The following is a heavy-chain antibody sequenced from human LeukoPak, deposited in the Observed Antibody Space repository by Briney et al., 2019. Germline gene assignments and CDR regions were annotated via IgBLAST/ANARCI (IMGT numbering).Heavy chain of an antibody. J-gene: IGHJ4*02. CDR2: VYNTGST. D-gene: IGHD5-12*01. V-gene: IGHV4-59*01. CDR1: GGSISTYY. Sequence: SETLSLTCTVSGGSISTYYWSWIRQPPGKGLEWIGNVYNTGSTNYNPSLESRVIISVDTSKNHFSLRLSSVTAADTAVYYCARAVGDSGYGRYFDYWGQGTLVTVSS. CDR3: ARAVGDSGYGRYFDY.